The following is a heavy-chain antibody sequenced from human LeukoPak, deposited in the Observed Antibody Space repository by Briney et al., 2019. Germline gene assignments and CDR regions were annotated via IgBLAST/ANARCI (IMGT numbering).Heavy chain of an antibody. Sequence: SETLSLACTLSGGSINNYCWSWIRQPPGKGLEWIGHIYYSGSTNYNPSLKSRVTISLDTSKNQFSLKLNSVTAADTAVYYCARGLASYGSKADNWGQGTLVTVSS. V-gene: IGHV4-59*01. J-gene: IGHJ4*02. D-gene: IGHD5-18*01. CDR3: ARGLASYGSKADN. CDR1: GGSINNYC. CDR2: IYYSGST.